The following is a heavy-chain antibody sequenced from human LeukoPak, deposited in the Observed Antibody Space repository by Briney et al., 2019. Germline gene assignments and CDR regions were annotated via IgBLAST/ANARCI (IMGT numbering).Heavy chain of an antibody. J-gene: IGHJ3*02. V-gene: IGHV4-4*07. CDR1: GGSISSYY. CDR2: IYTSGST. Sequence: SETLSLTCTVSGGSISSYYWSWIRQPAGKGLEWIGRIYTSGSTNYNPSLKSRVTISVDASKNQFSLKLSSVTAADTAVYYCASRPLPQYYYDSSGYPTDALDIWGQGTMVTVSS. CDR3: ASRPLPQYYYDSSGYPTDALDI. D-gene: IGHD3-22*01.